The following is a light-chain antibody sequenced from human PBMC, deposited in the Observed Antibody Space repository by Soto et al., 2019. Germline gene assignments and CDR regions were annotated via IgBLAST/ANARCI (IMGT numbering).Light chain of an antibody. V-gene: IGLV2-14*03. CDR3: SSSTSSSTLDVV. J-gene: IGLJ2*01. Sequence: QSALTQPASVSGSPGQSITISCTGTSSDVGDYNYVSWYQQHPGKAPKLMIYDVSYRPSGVSNRFSGSKSGNTASLTISGLQAEDEANYYCSSSTSSSTLDVVFGGGTKLTVL. CDR1: SSDVGDYNY. CDR2: DVS.